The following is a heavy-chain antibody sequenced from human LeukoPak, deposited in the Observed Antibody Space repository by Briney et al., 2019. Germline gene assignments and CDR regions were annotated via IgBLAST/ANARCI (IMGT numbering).Heavy chain of an antibody. CDR3: ARGARECSSTSCYFMGQLYYYYYMDV. D-gene: IGHD2-2*01. CDR1: GYTFTGYY. Sequence: ALVKVSCKASGYTFTGYYMHWVRQAPGQGLEWMGWINPNGGGTNYAQKFQGRVTMTRDTSISTAYMELSRLRSDDTAVYYCARGARECSSTSCYFMGQLYYYYYMDVWGKGTTVTVSS. J-gene: IGHJ6*03. V-gene: IGHV1-2*02. CDR2: INPNGGGT.